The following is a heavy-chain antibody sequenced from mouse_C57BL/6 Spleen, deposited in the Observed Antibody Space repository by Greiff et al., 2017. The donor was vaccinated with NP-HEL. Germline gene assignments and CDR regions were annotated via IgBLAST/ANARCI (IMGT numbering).Heavy chain of an antibody. CDR1: GYTFTDYE. V-gene: IGHV1-15*01. CDR3: TRGSNWYFDV. J-gene: IGHJ1*03. D-gene: IGHD1-1*01. CDR2: IDPETGGT. Sequence: QVQLQQSGAELVRPGASVTLSCKASGYTFTDYEMHWVKQTPVLGLEWIGAIDPETGGTAYNQKFKGKAILTADKSSSTAYMELRSLTSEDSAVYDCTRGSNWYFDVWGTGTTVTVSS.